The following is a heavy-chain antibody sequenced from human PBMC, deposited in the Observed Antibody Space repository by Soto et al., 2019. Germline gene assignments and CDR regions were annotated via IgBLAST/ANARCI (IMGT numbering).Heavy chain of an antibody. CDR3: AKGGSGSYSNAFDI. Sequence: SETHSLTCPVSGGSISSSSYYWGWIRQPPGKGLEWIGSIYYSGSTYYNPSLKSRVTISVDTSKNQFSLKLSSVTAADTAVYYCAKGGSGSYSNAFDIWGQGTMVTVSS. CDR2: IYYSGST. D-gene: IGHD3-10*01. V-gene: IGHV4-39*01. CDR1: GGSISSSSYY. J-gene: IGHJ3*02.